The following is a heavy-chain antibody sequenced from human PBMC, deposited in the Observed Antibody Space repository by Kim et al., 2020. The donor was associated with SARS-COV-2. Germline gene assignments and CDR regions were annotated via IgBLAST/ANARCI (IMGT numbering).Heavy chain of an antibody. CDR3: ASSRYYDFWSGYVFDY. J-gene: IGHJ4*02. CDR1: GGTFSSYA. Sequence: SVKVSCKASGGTFSSYAISWVRQAPGQGLEWMGGIIPIFGTANYAQKFQGRVTITADESTSTAYMELSSLRSEDTAVYYCASSRYYDFWSGYVFDYWGQGTLVTVSS. D-gene: IGHD3-3*01. CDR2: IIPIFGTA. V-gene: IGHV1-69*13.